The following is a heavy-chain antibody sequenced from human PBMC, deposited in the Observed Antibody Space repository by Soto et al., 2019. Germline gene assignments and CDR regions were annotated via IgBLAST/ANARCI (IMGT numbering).Heavy chain of an antibody. D-gene: IGHD2-15*01. J-gene: IGHJ4*02. CDR3: ARERSRGSRESDY. Sequence: QVQLVESGGGVVQPGRSLRLSCAASGFTFSSYGMHWVRQAPGKGLEWVAVISYDGSNKYYADSVKGRFTVSRDTSKNTLYLQMNSLRAEDAAVYYCARERSRGSRESDYWGQGTLVTVSS. CDR1: GFTFSSYG. CDR2: ISYDGSNK. V-gene: IGHV3-30*03.